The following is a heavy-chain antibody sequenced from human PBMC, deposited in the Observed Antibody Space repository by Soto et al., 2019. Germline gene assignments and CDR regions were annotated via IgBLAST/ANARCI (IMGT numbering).Heavy chain of an antibody. CDR1: GFTFSSSG. V-gene: IGHV3-23*01. CDR2: ISGSGGST. CDR3: AKIMSTSRGFDF. Sequence: EVQLLESGGGLVQPGGSLRLSCAASGFTFSSSGMSWVRQAPGKGLEWVSAISGSGGSTYYADSVKGRVSISRDNSKNTLYLQMNSLRAEDTAVYYCAKIMSTSRGFDFWGQGTLVTVSS. D-gene: IGHD1-26*01. J-gene: IGHJ4*02.